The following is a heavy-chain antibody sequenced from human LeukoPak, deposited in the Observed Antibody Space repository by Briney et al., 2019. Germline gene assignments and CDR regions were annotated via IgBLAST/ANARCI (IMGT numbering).Heavy chain of an antibody. V-gene: IGHV3-13*05. Sequence: TGRSLCPACAADGSSFSSYYIGCVRQPARKCREWDSAIGTAGDPYYPGSVKGRFTIARKNAKNSLYLQMNSLRAGDTAVYYCARGDGMDVWGKGTTVTVSS. D-gene: IGHD5-24*01. J-gene: IGHJ6*04. CDR1: GSSFSSYY. CDR3: ARGDGMDV. CDR2: IGTAGDP.